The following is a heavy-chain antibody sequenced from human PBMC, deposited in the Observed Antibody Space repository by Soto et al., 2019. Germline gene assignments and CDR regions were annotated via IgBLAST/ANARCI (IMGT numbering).Heavy chain of an antibody. CDR3: ARGGAWTPEGLGY. V-gene: IGHV3-30-3*01. CDR2: ISSDVVNY. J-gene: IGHJ4*02. Sequence: QVQLVESGGGVVQPGRSLRLSCAASGFTFSSFAMHWVRQAPGKGLEWLAVISSDVVNYYYAESVKGGFTISRENSKNTLYLQMNRLGNEEPAVYYWARGGAWTPEGLGYWGQGTLVTVSS. CDR1: GFTFSSFA. D-gene: IGHD2-15*01.